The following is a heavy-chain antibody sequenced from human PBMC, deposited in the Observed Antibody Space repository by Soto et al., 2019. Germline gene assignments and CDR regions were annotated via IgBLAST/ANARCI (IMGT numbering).Heavy chain of an antibody. CDR2: IYYSGST. CDR3: ARQAAGSIYYCYYYGMDV. D-gene: IGHD6-13*01. V-gene: IGHV4-39*01. Sequence: TSETLSLTCTVSGGSISSSSYYWGWIRQPPGKGLEWIGSIYYSGSTYYNPSLKSRVTISVDTSKNQFSLKLSSVTAADTAVYYCARQAAGSIYYCYYYGMDVWGQGTTVTVSS. CDR1: GGSISSSSYY. J-gene: IGHJ6*02.